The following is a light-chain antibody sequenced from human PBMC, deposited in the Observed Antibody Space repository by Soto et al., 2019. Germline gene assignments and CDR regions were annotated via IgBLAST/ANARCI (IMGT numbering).Light chain of an antibody. CDR2: KAS. CDR1: QSISSY. Sequence: DIQMTQSPSSLSASVGDRVAISCRASQSISSYVSWYQQKPGKAPKLLISKASSLESGVPSRFSGSGSGTDFTLTISSLQPEDFATYYCQQSHSMPLTFGGGTKVDIK. V-gene: IGKV1-39*01. J-gene: IGKJ4*01. CDR3: QQSHSMPLT.